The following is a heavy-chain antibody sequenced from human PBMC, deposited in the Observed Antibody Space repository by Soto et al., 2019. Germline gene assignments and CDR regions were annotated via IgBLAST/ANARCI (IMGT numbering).Heavy chain of an antibody. CDR2: IIPIFGTA. J-gene: IGHJ4*02. V-gene: IGHV1-69*12. Sequence: QVQLVQSGAEVKKPGSSVKVSCKASGGTFSSYAISWVLQAPGQGLEWMGGIIPIFGTANYAQKFQGRVTITADESTSTAYMELSSLRSEDTAVYYCAAPYGSVSYYNGCDYWGKGTLVTVSS. CDR3: AAPYGSVSYYNGCDY. D-gene: IGHD3-10*01. CDR1: GGTFSSYA.